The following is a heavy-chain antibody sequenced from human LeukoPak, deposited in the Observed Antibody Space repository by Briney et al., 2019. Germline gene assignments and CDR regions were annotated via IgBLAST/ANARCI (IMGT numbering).Heavy chain of an antibody. Sequence: PSEALSLTCIVSGDSISNSGWSWGWIRQPPGKGLEWIGTMPYDENVADNEIPSYNPSLKSRVSISADTSKNQLSLKVNSVTAADTASYYCAGLTLTGVGGRGWFDAWGQGTLVIVSS. CDR2: MPYDENVADNEIP. D-gene: IGHD3-3*01. CDR3: AGLTLTGVGGRGWFDA. V-gene: IGHV4-39*01. J-gene: IGHJ5*02. CDR1: GDSISNSGWS.